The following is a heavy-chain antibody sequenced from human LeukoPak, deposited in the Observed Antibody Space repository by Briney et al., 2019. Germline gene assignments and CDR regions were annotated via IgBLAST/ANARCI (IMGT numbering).Heavy chain of an antibody. D-gene: IGHD1-14*01. CDR3: ARCNLRLVFPDY. J-gene: IGHJ4*02. V-gene: IGHV3-72*01. Sequence: GGSLRLSCAASGFTFSDHYMDWVRQAPGKGLEWVGRTRNKANSYTTEYAASVKGRFTISRDDSKNSLYLQMNSLKTEDTAVYYCARCNLRLVFPDYWGQGTLVTVSS. CDR2: TRNKANSYTT. CDR1: GFTFSDHY.